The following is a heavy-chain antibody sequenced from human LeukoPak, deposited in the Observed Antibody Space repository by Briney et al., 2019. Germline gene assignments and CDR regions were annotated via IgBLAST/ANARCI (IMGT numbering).Heavy chain of an antibody. CDR2: INPNSGGT. CDR1: GYTFTGYY. V-gene: IGHV1-2*02. Sequence: ASVKVSCKASGYTFTGYYMHWVRQAPGQGLEWMGWINPNSGGTNYAQKFQGRVTITADKSTSTAYMELSSLRSEDTAVYYCVRRDYGDYWGQGTLVTVSS. J-gene: IGHJ4*02. CDR3: VRRDYGDY.